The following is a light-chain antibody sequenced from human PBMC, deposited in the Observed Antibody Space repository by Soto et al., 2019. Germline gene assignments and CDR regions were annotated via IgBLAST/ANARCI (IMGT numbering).Light chain of an antibody. V-gene: IGKV1-39*01. CDR3: QQSYSTPRT. CDR1: QSISSY. J-gene: IGKJ1*01. CDR2: AAS. Sequence: DIQMTQSPSSLSASVGDRVTITCRASQSISSYLNWYQQKPGKAPKLLIYAASSLQSGVPSRFSCRGSGTDFTLTISSLQPEDFATYYCQQSYSTPRTFGHGTKVEIK.